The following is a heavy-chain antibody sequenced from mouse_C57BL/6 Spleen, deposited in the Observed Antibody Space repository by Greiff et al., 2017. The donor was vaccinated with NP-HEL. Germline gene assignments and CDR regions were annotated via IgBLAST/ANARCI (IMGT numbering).Heavy chain of an antibody. Sequence: QVQLQHPGAELVRPGTSVKLSCKASGYTFTSYWMHWVKQRPGQGLEWIGVIDPSDSYTNYNQKFKGKATLTVDTSSSTAYMQLSSLTSEDSAVYYCARSNYDWYFDVWGTGTTVTVSS. CDR2: IDPSDSYT. V-gene: IGHV1-59*01. J-gene: IGHJ1*03. CDR3: ARSNYDWYFDV. CDR1: GYTFTSYW. D-gene: IGHD2-4*01.